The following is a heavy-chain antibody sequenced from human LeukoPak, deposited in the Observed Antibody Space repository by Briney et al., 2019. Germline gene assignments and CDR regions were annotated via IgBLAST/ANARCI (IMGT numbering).Heavy chain of an antibody. CDR1: GFTFGSYA. CDR2: ISESGGST. D-gene: IGHD2-2*01. Sequence: GGSLRLSCSAPGFTFGSYAMSWVRQAPGKGLEWVSGISESGGSTYYADSVKGRFTISRDNSKNLLYLQMNSLRAEDTAVYYCARDTYCGSTSCYLDYWGQGTLVTVSS. CDR3: ARDTYCGSTSCYLDY. J-gene: IGHJ4*02. V-gene: IGHV3-23*01.